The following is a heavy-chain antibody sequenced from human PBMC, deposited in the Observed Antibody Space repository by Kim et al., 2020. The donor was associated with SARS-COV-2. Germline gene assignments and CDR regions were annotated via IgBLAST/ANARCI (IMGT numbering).Heavy chain of an antibody. Sequence: ASVKVSCKASGYTFINYYIHWVRQAPGQGLEWMGIINPSGGSATYAQKFQGRVTVTRDTSTSTVYMELSSLISEDTAVYYCARPGGSVTTLLYWGQGTLVTVSS. D-gene: IGHD4-17*01. CDR3: ARPGGSVTTLLY. CDR2: INPSGGSA. CDR1: GYTFINYY. J-gene: IGHJ4*02. V-gene: IGHV1-46*01.